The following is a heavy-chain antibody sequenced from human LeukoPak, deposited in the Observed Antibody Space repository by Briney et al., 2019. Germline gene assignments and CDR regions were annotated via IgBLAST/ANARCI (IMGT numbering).Heavy chain of an antibody. CDR2: ISEEGTIT. Sequence: GRSLRLSCAASGFTVSRAWMHSVSHDPGEGLVLVSRISEEGTITTYAVSVQGRFTISRDNAQSTLFLQMNSLRVEDTAVYFCVRRYYEYNVYDRHFDFWGQGNLVTVSS. CDR3: VRRYYEYNVYDRHFDF. CDR1: GFTVSRAW. V-gene: IGHV3-74*03. J-gene: IGHJ4*02. D-gene: IGHD5/OR15-5a*01.